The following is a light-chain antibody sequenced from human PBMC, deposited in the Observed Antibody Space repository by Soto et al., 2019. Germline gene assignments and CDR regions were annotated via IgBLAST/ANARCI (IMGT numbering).Light chain of an antibody. Sequence: QSVLTQPASVSGSPGQSITISCTGTSSDVGGYNYVSWYQQHPGKAPKLMIYDVSNRPSGVSNRFSGSKSGNTASLTISGLQAEDEADYYCSSYTSSSTLEVVFGGATKVSVL. CDR2: DVS. V-gene: IGLV2-14*01. CDR3: SSYTSSSTLEVV. CDR1: SSDVGGYNY. J-gene: IGLJ2*01.